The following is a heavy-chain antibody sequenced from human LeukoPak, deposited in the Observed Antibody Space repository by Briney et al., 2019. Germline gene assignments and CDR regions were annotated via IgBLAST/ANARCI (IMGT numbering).Heavy chain of an antibody. Sequence: PSETLSLTCTVSGVSISIYYWSWLRQPPGKGLEWVGYIYNSGSTSYNPSFQSRATISADTSKNQFSLKLSSVTAADTAVYYCARDGAGMTGTGLDYWGQGILATVSS. J-gene: IGHJ4*02. CDR2: IYNSGST. CDR1: GVSISIYY. D-gene: IGHD3-9*01. V-gene: IGHV4-59*01. CDR3: ARDGAGMTGTGLDY.